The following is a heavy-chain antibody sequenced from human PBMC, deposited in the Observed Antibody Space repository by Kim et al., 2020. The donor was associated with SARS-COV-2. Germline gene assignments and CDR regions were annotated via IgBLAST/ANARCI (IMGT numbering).Heavy chain of an antibody. J-gene: IGHJ4*02. Sequence: PKYAQKFQGRVTIAADESRSTAYVELTSLRSDDTAVYYCARGELQQLDFWGQGTLVTVSS. V-gene: IGHV1-69*01. CDR3: ARGELQQLDF. D-gene: IGHD6-13*01. CDR2: P.